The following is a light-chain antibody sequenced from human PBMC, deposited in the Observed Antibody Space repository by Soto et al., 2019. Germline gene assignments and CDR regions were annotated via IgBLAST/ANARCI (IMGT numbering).Light chain of an antibody. J-gene: IGKJ1*01. Sequence: DIVMTQSPATLSVSPGERATLSCRASQSVFSSLAWFQQRPGQAPRLLIYGSATRATGIPARFSGSGSGTEFTLTISSLQSEDSAVYYCQQYHNWPAFGQGTKVDIK. CDR3: QQYHNWPA. CDR2: GSA. CDR1: QSVFSS. V-gene: IGKV3-15*01.